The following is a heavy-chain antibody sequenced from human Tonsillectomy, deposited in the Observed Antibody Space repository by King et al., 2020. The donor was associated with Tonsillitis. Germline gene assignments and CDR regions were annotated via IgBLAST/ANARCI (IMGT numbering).Heavy chain of an antibody. J-gene: IGHJ4*02. CDR1: GGSISSSSYY. D-gene: IGHD6-19*01. V-gene: IGHV4-39*01. CDR3: VRGWYDNFDY. Sequence: LQLQESGPGLVKPSETLSLTCTVSGGSISSSSYYWGWIRQPPGKGLEWIGSIYYSGSTYYNPSLKSRVTISVDTSKNQFSLKRSSVTAADTSVYCCVRGWYDNFDYWGQGTLVTVSS. CDR2: IYYSGST.